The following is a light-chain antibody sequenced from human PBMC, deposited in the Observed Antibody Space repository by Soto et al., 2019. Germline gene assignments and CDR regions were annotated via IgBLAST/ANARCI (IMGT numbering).Light chain of an antibody. V-gene: IGKV1-5*01. CDR3: QQYNSYSYT. CDR1: QGISSW. J-gene: IGKJ2*01. Sequence: DIQMTQSPSTLSASVGDRVTITCRASQGISSWLAWYQQKPGKAPKLLIYDASSLESWVPSRFSGSGSGTEFTLTISSLQPDDLATYYCQQYNSYSYTCGQGTKLEIK. CDR2: DAS.